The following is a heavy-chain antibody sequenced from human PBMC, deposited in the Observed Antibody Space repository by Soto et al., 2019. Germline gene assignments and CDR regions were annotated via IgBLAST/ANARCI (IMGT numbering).Heavy chain of an antibody. CDR2: INPSGGST. CDR3: ARELVFGPLYYGMDV. J-gene: IGHJ6*02. D-gene: IGHD1-20*01. V-gene: IGHV1-46*01. Sequence: ASVKVSCKASGYTFTSYYMHWVRQAPGQGLEWMGIINPSGGSTSYAQKFQGRVTMTRDTSTSTVYMELSSLRSEDTAVYYCARELVFGPLYYGMDVWGQGTTVTVSS. CDR1: GYTFTSYY.